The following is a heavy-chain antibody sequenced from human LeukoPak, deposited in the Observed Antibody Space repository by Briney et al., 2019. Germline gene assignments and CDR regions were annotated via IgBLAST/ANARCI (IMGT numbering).Heavy chain of an antibody. CDR3: AKDIERYYGDYVRWFDP. CDR2: ISGSGGST. V-gene: IGHV3-23*01. Sequence: SGGSLRLSCAASGFTFSSYAMSWVRQAPGKGLEGVSAISGSGGSTYYADSVKGRFTISRDNSKNTLYLQMNSLRAEDTAVYYCAKDIERYYGDYVRWFDPWGQGTLVTVSS. CDR1: GFTFSSYA. J-gene: IGHJ5*02. D-gene: IGHD4-17*01.